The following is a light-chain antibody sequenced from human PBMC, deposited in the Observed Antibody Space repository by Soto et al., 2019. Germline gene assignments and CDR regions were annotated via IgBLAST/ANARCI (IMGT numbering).Light chain of an antibody. CDR1: QSVSRN. J-gene: IGKJ2*01. Sequence: EILMTQSPATLAVSPGERVALPCRASQSVSRNLAWYQQKSGQAPRLLIYGVSSRATDTPARFSGSGSGTEFTLTISSLQSEDFAAYYFHQYNNWPYTFGLGTKLEMK. CDR3: HQYNNWPYT. V-gene: IGKV3-15*01. CDR2: GVS.